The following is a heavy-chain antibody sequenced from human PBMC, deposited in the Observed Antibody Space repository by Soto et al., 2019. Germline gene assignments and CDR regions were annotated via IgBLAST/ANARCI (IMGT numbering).Heavy chain of an antibody. CDR2: IYYSGST. D-gene: IGHD2-21*02. J-gene: IGHJ4*02. V-gene: IGHV4-30-4*01. Sequence: QVQLQESGPGLVKPSQTLSLTCTVSGGSISSGDYYWSWIRQPPGKGLEWIGYIYYSGSTYYNPSLKRRVTISVDTSKNQFPLKLSSVTAADTAVDYCARDAIAYCGGDCSYWGQGTLVTVSS. CDR1: GGSISSGDYY. CDR3: ARDAIAYCGGDCSY.